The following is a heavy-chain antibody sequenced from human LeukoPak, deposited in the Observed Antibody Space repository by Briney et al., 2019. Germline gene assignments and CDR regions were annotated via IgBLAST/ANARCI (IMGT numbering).Heavy chain of an antibody. V-gene: IGHV1-18*01. D-gene: IGHD3-3*01. J-gene: IGHJ6*02. CDR3: ARAITIFGVVTPDV. CDR1: GYTFTSYG. Sequence: ASVKVSCKASGYTFTSYGISWVRQAHGQGLEWMGWISDYNGNTNYAQKLQGRVTMTTDTSTSTAYMELRSLRSDDTAVYYCARAITIFGVVTPDVWGQGTTVTVSS. CDR2: ISDYNGNT.